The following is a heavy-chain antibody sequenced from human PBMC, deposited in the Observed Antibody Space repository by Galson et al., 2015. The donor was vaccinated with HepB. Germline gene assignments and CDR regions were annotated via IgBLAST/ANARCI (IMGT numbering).Heavy chain of an antibody. D-gene: IGHD4-17*01. J-gene: IGHJ4*02. V-gene: IGHV3-20*04. CDR2: IDWNGGSI. Sequence: SLRLSCAASGFTFDDFGMSWVRQVPGKGLEWVSGIDWNGGSIGYADSVNGRFTISRDNARNSLHLQMNSLRVEDMALYYCARGYGDYWPFDYWGQGTLVTVSS. CDR3: ARGYGDYWPFDY. CDR1: GFTFDDFG.